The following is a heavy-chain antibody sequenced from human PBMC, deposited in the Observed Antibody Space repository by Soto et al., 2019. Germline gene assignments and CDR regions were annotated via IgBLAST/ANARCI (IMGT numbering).Heavy chain of an antibody. V-gene: IGHV3-30*03. CDR1: GFTFSSYG. CDR3: AADEYRYFDY. CDR2: ISYDGSNK. D-gene: IGHD3-16*02. Sequence: GGSLRLSCAASGFTFSSYGMHWVRQAPGKGLEWVAVISYDGSNKYYADSVKGRFTISRDNSKNTLYLQMNSLRAEDTAVYYCAADEYRYFDYWGQGTLVTVSS. J-gene: IGHJ4*02.